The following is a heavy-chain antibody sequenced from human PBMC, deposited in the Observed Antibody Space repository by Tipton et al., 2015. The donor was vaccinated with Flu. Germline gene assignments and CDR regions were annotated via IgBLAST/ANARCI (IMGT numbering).Heavy chain of an antibody. CDR2: IYYTGST. D-gene: IGHD1/OR15-1a*01. CDR3: ARVNRGFFDY. J-gene: IGHJ4*02. V-gene: IGHV4-59*01. CDR1: GGSINNYY. Sequence: TLSLTCNVSGGSINNYYWSWIRQPPGKGLEWLGYIYYTGSTNYSPSLKSRVTISLDTSENQLSLKLNSMTAADTAVYYCARVNRGFFDYWGQGTLVTVSS.